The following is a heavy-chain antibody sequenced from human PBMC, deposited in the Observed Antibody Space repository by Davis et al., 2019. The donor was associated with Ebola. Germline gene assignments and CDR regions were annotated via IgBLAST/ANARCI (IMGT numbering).Heavy chain of an antibody. CDR3: ARGRYCTNGVCYRSSWFDP. V-gene: IGHV4-31*03. CDR1: GGSISSGGYY. J-gene: IGHJ5*02. CDR2: ISYSGST. D-gene: IGHD2-8*01. Sequence: MPSETLSLTCTVSGGSISSGGYYWSWIRQHPGKGLEWIGYISYSGSTYYNPSLKSRVTISVDTSKNQFSLKLSSVTAADTAVYYCARGRYCTNGVCYRSSWFDPWGQGTLVTVSS.